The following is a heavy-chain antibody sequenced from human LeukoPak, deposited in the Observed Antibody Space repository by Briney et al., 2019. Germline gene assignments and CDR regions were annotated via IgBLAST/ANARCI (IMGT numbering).Heavy chain of an antibody. CDR1: GGSISSYY. V-gene: IGHV4-59*01. CDR2: IYYSGST. D-gene: IGHD3-22*01. Sequence: SETLSLTCTVSGGSISSYYWSWIRQPPGKGLEWIGYIYYSGSTNYNPSLKSRVTISVDTSKNQFSLKLSSVTAADTAVYYCARLYYYDSSPLYYFDYWGQGTLVTVSS. J-gene: IGHJ4*02. CDR3: ARLYYYDSSPLYYFDY.